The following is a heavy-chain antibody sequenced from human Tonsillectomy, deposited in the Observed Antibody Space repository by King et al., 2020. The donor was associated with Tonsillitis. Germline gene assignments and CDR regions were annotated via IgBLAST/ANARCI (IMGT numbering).Heavy chain of an antibody. CDR3: AQMEEGSGWAYYFDY. J-gene: IGHJ4*02. V-gene: IGHV3-11*01. CDR1: GFTFSDYY. Sequence: VQLVESGGGLVKPGGSLRLSCAASGFTFSDYYMSWIRQAPGKGLEWVSYISSSGCTLYYADSVKGRFTISRDNAKNSLYLQMNSLRAEDTAVYYWAQMEEGSGWAYYFDYWGQGTLVTVSS. CDR2: ISSSGCTL. D-gene: IGHD6-19*01.